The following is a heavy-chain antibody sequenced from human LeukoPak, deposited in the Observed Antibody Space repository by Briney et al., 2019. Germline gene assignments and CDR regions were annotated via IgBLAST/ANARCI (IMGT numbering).Heavy chain of an antibody. V-gene: IGHV4-39*01. J-gene: IGHJ4*02. D-gene: IGHD3-10*01. Sequence: PSETLSLTCTVSDDSISSRTFYWGWIRPPPGRGQEWIGSFKSGDTTYYMSSLKSRVTLFVDTSRKQFSLELTSVTAADTAVYYCARQRAWFGEWAFDNWGQGTLVTVSS. CDR3: ARQRAWFGEWAFDN. CDR1: DDSISSRTFY. CDR2: FKSGDTT.